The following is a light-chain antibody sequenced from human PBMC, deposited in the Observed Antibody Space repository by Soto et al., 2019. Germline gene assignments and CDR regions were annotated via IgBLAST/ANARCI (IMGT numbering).Light chain of an antibody. CDR1: SSDVGGYNY. V-gene: IGLV2-8*01. CDR2: EVS. J-gene: IGLJ2*01. CDR3: SSYAGSNTVV. Sequence: QSALTQAPSASGSPGQSVTISCTGTSSDVGGYNYVSWYQQHPGKAPKLMIYEVSKRPSGVPDRFSGSRSGNTASLTVSGLQAEDEADYYCSSYAGSNTVVFGGGTQLTV.